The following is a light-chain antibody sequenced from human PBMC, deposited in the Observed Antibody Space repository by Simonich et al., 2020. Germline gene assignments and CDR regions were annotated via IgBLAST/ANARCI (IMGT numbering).Light chain of an antibody. CDR3: QQYGSSPPVT. J-gene: IGKJ4*01. Sequence: DIVMTQSPDSLAVSLGERATINCKSSQRVLYSSNNNNNLAWYQQKPGQPPKLLIYWASTRASGVPDRFSGSGSGTDFTLTISRLEPEDFAVYYCQQYGSSPPVTFGGGTKVEIK. CDR1: QRVLYSSNNNNN. V-gene: IGKV4-1*01. CDR2: WAS.